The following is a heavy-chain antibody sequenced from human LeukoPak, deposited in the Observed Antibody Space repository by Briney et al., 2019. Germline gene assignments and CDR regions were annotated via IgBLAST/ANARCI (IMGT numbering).Heavy chain of an antibody. D-gene: IGHD2-15*01. Sequence: SVKVSCKASGYTLTVYYIYLVRQAPGQGHELVGRFNLHGGAQDYQQNFQGRGTITRDTTISTAYMELSRLRSDDTAVYYCARGYCSGGTCYLVENWLDPWGQGTLVTVSS. CDR3: ARGYCSGGTCYLVENWLDP. CDR1: GYTLTVYY. CDR2: FNLHGGAQ. J-gene: IGHJ5*02. V-gene: IGHV1-2*06.